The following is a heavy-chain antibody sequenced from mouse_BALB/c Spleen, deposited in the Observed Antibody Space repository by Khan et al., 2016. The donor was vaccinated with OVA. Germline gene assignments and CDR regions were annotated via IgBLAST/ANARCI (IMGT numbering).Heavy chain of an antibody. CDR1: GFSLTSYC. V-gene: IGHV2-9*02. J-gene: IGHJ2*01. Sequence: VQLQESGPGLVAPSQSLSITCTVSGFSLTSYCVHWVRQPPGKGLEWLGVIWAGGSTNYNSALMSRLSISKDNSKSQVFLKMNRLQTDDTAMYYCARLEDMWGQGTTLTVSS. CDR2: IWAGGST. CDR3: ARLEDM.